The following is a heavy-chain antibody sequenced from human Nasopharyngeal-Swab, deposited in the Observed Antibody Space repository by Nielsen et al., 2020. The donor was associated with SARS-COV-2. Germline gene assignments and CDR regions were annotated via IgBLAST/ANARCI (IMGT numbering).Heavy chain of an antibody. Sequence: SGPTLVKPTQTLTLTCTFSGFSLNTSGMCVSWIRQPPGKALEWLALIDWDDDKYYSTSLKTRLTISKDTSKNQVVLTMTNMDPVDTATYYCARMAAMDNYYYGMDVWGQGTTVTVSS. D-gene: IGHD5-18*01. J-gene: IGHJ6*02. CDR1: GFSLNTSGMC. CDR2: IDWDDDK. V-gene: IGHV2-70*01. CDR3: ARMAAMDNYYYGMDV.